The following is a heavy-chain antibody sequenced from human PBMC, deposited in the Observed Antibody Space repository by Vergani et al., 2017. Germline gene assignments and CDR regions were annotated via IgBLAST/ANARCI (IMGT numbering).Heavy chain of an antibody. Sequence: QVQLQESGPGLVKPSQTLSPTCPVSGASMSSVGYYCTWIRQSAGKRLEWIGDILGSGTANYNPSFQGRVSMSVATPKNQVSLPLSSLNATDTAVYYCARVSRAAGYSWPDSWGQGTRVTVSS. CDR3: ARVSRAAGYSWPDS. CDR1: GASMSSVGYY. D-gene: IGHD6-13*01. V-gene: IGHV4-61*02. J-gene: IGHJ5*01. CDR2: ILGSGTA.